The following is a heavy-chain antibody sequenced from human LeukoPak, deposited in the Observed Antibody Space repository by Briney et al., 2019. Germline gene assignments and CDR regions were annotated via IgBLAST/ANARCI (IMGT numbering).Heavy chain of an antibody. D-gene: IGHD2-8*01. CDR2: ISGSGTST. CDR1: GFTLSSYA. J-gene: IGHJ4*02. V-gene: IGHV3-23*01. Sequence: GGSLRLSCEASGFTLSSYAINWVRQAPGKGLEWVSAISGSGTSTNYADSVKGRFTISRDNSKNTLYLQMNSLRAEDTAVYYCAKDTSIGRYCTNGVCSPFDYWGQGTLVTVSS. CDR3: AKDTSIGRYCTNGVCSPFDY.